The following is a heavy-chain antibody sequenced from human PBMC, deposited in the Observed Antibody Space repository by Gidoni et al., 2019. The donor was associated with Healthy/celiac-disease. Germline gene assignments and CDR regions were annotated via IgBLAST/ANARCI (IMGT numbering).Heavy chain of an antibody. J-gene: IGHJ4*02. CDR1: GFTFSSYW. Sequence: EVQLVESGGGLVQPGGSLRLSCAASGFTFSSYWMSWVRQAPGKGLEWVANIKQDGSEKYYVDSVKGRFTISRDNAKNSLYLQMNSLRAEDTAVYYCAREGVLDCSSTSCSYYYFDYWGQGTLVTVSS. CDR2: IKQDGSEK. CDR3: AREGVLDCSSTSCSYYYFDY. V-gene: IGHV3-7*01. D-gene: IGHD2-2*01.